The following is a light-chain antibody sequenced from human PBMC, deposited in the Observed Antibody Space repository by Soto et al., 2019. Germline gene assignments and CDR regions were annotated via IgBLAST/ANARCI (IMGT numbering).Light chain of an antibody. Sequence: GLTQSPGTLSLSPWERATLSCRTSQSVVNYQLAWYRHKPCQAPTLLIYNTFRRATGIPDRFSGTGSETDFTLTISRLEHEDFALYYCQHYYGTSPISFGQGTRLEIK. V-gene: IGKV3-20*01. CDR2: NTF. CDR1: QSVVNYQ. CDR3: QHYYGTSPIS. J-gene: IGKJ5*01.